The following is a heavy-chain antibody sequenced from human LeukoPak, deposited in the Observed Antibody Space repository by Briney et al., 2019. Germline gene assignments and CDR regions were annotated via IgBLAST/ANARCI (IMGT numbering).Heavy chain of an antibody. CDR2: ISAYNGNT. CDR3: ARCLFITMVRGVNWFDP. CDR1: GYTFSNYD. J-gene: IGHJ5*02. Sequence: RASVKVSCKASGYTFSNYDISWVRQAPGQGLEWMGWISAYNGNTNYAQKLQGRVTMTTDTSTGTAYMELRSLRSDDTAVYYCARCLFITMVRGVNWFDPWGQGTLVTVSS. V-gene: IGHV1-18*01. D-gene: IGHD3-10*01.